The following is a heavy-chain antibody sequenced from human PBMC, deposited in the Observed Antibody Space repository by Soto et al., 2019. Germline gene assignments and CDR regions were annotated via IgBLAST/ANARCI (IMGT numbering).Heavy chain of an antibody. CDR2: INAGNGNT. D-gene: IGHD1-1*01. Sequence: QVQLVQSGAEVKKPGASVKVSCKASGYTFTSYAMHWVRQAPGQRLEWMGWINAGNGNTKYSQKFQGRVTITRDTSASTADMELSSLRSEDTAVYYCARGVRYYMDVWGKGTTVTVSS. V-gene: IGHV1-3*01. CDR3: ARGVRYYMDV. CDR1: GYTFTSYA. J-gene: IGHJ6*03.